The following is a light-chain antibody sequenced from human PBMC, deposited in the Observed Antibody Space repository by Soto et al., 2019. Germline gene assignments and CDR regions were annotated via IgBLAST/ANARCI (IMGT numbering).Light chain of an antibody. V-gene: IGKV3-15*01. CDR1: QSVSSN. J-gene: IGKJ2*01. Sequence: EIVMTQSPATLSVSPGERATLSCRASQSVSSNLAWYHQKPGRSPRLLIYGASTRATGIPARFSGSGYGTEFTLSSSSRQSEDYSVYYCQQYNNWPPRTFGQGTKLEIK. CDR3: QQYNNWPPRT. CDR2: GAS.